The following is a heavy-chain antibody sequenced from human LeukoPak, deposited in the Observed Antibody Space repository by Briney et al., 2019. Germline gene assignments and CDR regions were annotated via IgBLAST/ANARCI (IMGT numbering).Heavy chain of an antibody. V-gene: IGHV3-74*01. CDR1: GFTFSSYW. Sequence: PGGSLRLSCAASGFTFSSYWTHWVRQAPGQGLVWVSRINSDGSSTSYADSVKGRFTISRDNAKNTLYLQMNSLRAEDTAVYYCARGEWAAAGIFWAAFDIWGQGTMVTVSS. CDR2: INSDGSST. J-gene: IGHJ3*02. CDR3: ARGEWAAAGIFWAAFDI. D-gene: IGHD6-13*01.